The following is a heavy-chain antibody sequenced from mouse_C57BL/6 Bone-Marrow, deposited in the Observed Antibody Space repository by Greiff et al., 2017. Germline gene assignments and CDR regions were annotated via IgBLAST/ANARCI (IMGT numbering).Heavy chain of an antibody. CDR2: IYPGDGDT. J-gene: IGHJ2*01. D-gene: IGHD2-4*01. Sequence: VQVVESGAELVKPGASVKISCKASGYAFSSYWMNWVKQRPGKGLEWIGQIYPGDGDTNYNGKFKGKATLTADKSSSTAYMQLSSLTSEDSAVYFCARGGMITNYFDYWGQGTTLTVSS. V-gene: IGHV1-80*01. CDR3: ARGGMITNYFDY. CDR1: GYAFSSYW.